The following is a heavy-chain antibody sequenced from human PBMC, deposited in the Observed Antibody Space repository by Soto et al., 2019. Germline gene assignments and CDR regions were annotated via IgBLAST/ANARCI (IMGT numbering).Heavy chain of an antibody. CDR2: IYYSGST. CDR1: GGSISSSSYY. J-gene: IGHJ4*02. V-gene: IGHV4-39*01. CDR3: ARYPHRRDGSSSWYVDY. D-gene: IGHD6-13*01. Sequence: QLQLQESGPGLVKPSETLSLTCTVSGGSISSSSYYWGWIRQPPGKGLEWIGSIYYSGSTYYNPSLNSSIPLSLKSAKNQFSLKLSSVTAADTAVYYCARYPHRRDGSSSWYVDYWGQGTLVTVSS.